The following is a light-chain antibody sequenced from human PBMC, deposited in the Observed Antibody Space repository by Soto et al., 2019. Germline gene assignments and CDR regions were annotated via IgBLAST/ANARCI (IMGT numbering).Light chain of an antibody. V-gene: IGLV2-8*01. Sequence: QSVLTQPPSASGSPGQSVTISCTGTSSDVGGYDFVAWHQQHPGKAPRLMIYDVSKRPSGVPDRFSGSKSGYTASLTVSGLQAEDEADYYFSSFVGGNTYVFGPGTNVTLL. CDR2: DVS. J-gene: IGLJ1*01. CDR3: SSFVGGNTYV. CDR1: SSDVGGYDF.